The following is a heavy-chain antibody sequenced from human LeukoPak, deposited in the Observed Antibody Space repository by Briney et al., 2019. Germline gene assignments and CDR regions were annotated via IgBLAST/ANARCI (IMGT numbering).Heavy chain of an antibody. V-gene: IGHV4-38-2*01. CDR3: ARHVEYQLDY. J-gene: IGHJ4*02. CDR1: GYSISSGYY. Sequence: SETLSLTCAVSGYSISSGYYWGWIRPPPGKGLEWIGSIYHSGSTYCNPSLESRVTISVDTSKNQFSLKLSSVTAADTAVYYCARHVEYQLDYWGQGTLVTVSS. D-gene: IGHD2-2*01. CDR2: IYHSGST.